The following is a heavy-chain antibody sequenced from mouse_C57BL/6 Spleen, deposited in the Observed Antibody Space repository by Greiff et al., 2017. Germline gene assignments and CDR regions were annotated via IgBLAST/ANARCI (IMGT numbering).Heavy chain of an antibody. D-gene: IGHD1-1*01. J-gene: IGHJ4*01. V-gene: IGHV14-2*01. CDR1: GFNIKDYY. Sequence: EVKLMESGAELVKPGASVKLSCTASGFNIKDYYMHWVKQRTEQGLEWIGRIDPEDGETKYAPKFQGKATITADTSSNTAYLQLSSLTSEDTAVYYCARPITTVVATDAMDYWGQGTSVTVSS. CDR2: IDPEDGET. CDR3: ARPITTVVATDAMDY.